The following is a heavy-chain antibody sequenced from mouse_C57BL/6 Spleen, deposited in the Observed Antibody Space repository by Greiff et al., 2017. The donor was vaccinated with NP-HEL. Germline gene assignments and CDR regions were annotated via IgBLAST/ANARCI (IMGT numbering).Heavy chain of an antibody. Sequence: QVQLQQSGPELVKPGASVKISCTASGYAFSSSWMNWVKQRPGKGLEWIGRIYPGDGDTNYNRKFKGKATLTADKSSSTAYMQLSSLTSEDSAVFFCAGDFDYWGQGTTLTVSS. CDR1: GYAFSSSW. J-gene: IGHJ2*01. V-gene: IGHV1-82*01. CDR3: AGDFDY. CDR2: IYPGDGDT.